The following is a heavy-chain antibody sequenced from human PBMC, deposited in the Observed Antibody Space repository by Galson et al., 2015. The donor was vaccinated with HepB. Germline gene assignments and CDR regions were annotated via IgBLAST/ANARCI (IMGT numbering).Heavy chain of an antibody. V-gene: IGHV3-53*01. D-gene: IGHD3-3*01. Sequence: SLRLSCAASGFTVSSNYMSWVRQAPGKGLEWVSVIYSGGSTYYADSVKGRFTISRDNSKNTLYLQMNSLRAEDTAVYYCARSPREWLFFVYWGQGTLVTVSS. CDR2: IYSGGST. CDR3: ARSPREWLFFVY. J-gene: IGHJ4*02. CDR1: GFTVSSNY.